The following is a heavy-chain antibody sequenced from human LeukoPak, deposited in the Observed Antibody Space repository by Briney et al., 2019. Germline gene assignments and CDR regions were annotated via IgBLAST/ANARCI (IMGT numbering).Heavy chain of an antibody. CDR3: ARGRLVLGRQGFDY. V-gene: IGHV4-34*01. D-gene: IGHD3-16*01. Sequence: SETLSLTCAVYGGSFSGYYWSWIRQPPGKGLEWIGEINHSGSTSYNPSLKSRVTISVDTSKNQFSLKLSSVTAADTAVYYCARGRLVLGRQGFDYWGQGTLVTVSS. J-gene: IGHJ4*02. CDR2: INHSGST. CDR1: GGSFSGYY.